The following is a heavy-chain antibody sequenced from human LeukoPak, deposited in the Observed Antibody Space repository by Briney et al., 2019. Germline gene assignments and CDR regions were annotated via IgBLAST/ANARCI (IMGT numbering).Heavy chain of an antibody. V-gene: IGHV4-30-2*01. CDR1: GGSISSGGYS. D-gene: IGHD3-22*01. CDR3: ARQGDGYYDSNFDY. J-gene: IGHJ4*02. Sequence: SETLSLTCAVSGGSISSGGYSWSWIRQPPGKGLEWIGYIYHSGSTYYNPSLKSRVTISVDTSKNQFSLKLSSETAADTAVYYCARQGDGYYDSNFDYWGQGTLVTVSS. CDR2: IYHSGST.